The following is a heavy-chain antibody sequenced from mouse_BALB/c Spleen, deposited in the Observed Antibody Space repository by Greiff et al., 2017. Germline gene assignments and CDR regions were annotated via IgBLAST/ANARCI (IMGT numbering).Heavy chain of an antibody. V-gene: IGHV1-77*01. CDR1: GYTFTDYV. CDR3: ARGGITTAPARFAY. D-gene: IGHD1-2*01. Sequence: QVQLQQSGPELVKPGASVKMSCKASGYTFTDYVISWVKQRTGQGLEWIGEIYPGSGSTYYNEKFKGKATLTADKSSNTAYMQLSSLTSEDSAVYFCARGGITTAPARFAYWGQGTLVTVSA. CDR2: IYPGSGST. J-gene: IGHJ3*01.